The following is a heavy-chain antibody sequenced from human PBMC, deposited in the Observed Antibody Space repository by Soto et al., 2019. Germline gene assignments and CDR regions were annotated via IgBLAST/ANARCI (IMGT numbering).Heavy chain of an antibody. CDR3: ARAPKVSGSSQTRPDF. J-gene: IGHJ4*02. CDR1: IGSFSGYY. Sequence: SETLSLTCSIYIGSFSGYYWSWIRHPPGKGLEWIGEISQSGNTNYSPSLKSRVSISIDTSKKQFSLNLASVSAADTAVYYCARAPKVSGSSQTRPDFWGQGTLVTVSS. V-gene: IGHV4-34*01. CDR2: ISQSGNT. D-gene: IGHD6-6*01.